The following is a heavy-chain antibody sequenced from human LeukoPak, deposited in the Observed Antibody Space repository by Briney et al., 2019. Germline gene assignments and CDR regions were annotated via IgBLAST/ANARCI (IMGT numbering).Heavy chain of an antibody. Sequence: ASVKVSCKASGYTFTGYYLHWVRQAPGQEIEWMGWLSPNSGDTKSPQKFQGRVTMTRDTSISTAYMELNGLTSDDTAVYFCARATDISSWYLAYWGQGTLVTVSS. V-gene: IGHV1-2*02. CDR3: ARATDISSWYLAY. D-gene: IGHD6-13*01. J-gene: IGHJ4*02. CDR1: GYTFTGYY. CDR2: LSPNSGDT.